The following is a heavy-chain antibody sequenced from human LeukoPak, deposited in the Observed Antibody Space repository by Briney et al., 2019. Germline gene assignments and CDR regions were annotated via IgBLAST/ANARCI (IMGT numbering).Heavy chain of an antibody. CDR2: IYYSGST. J-gene: IGHJ5*02. CDR1: GGSISSYY. D-gene: IGHD5-18*01. V-gene: IGHV4-59*01. CDR3: ARGRTGYSYGYQFDP. Sequence: SETLSLTCTVSGGSISSYYWSWIRQPPGKGLEWIGYIYYSGSTNYNPSLKSRVTISVDTSKNQFSLKLSSVTAADTAVYYCARGRTGYSYGYQFDPWGQGTLVTVSS.